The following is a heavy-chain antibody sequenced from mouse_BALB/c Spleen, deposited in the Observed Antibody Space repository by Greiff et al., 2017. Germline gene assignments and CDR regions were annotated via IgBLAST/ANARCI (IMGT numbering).Heavy chain of an antibody. J-gene: IGHJ4*01. CDR2: IYPGDGDT. CDR1: GYAFSSYW. D-gene: IGHD1-1*01. V-gene: IGHV1-80*01. Sequence: QVQLQQSGAELVRPGSSVKISCKASGYAFSSYWMNWVKQRPGQGLEWIGQIYPGDGDTNYNGKFKGKATLTADKSSSTTYMQLSSLTSEDSAVYICEREGPLGSSSYTMDYWGQGTTVTVSS. CDR3: EREGPLGSSSYTMDY.